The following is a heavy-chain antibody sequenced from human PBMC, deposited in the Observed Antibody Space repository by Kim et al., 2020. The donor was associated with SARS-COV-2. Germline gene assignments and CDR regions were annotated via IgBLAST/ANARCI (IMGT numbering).Heavy chain of an antibody. CDR3: ARSYYYGSGTSLYFDY. CDR1: GGYISSSSYY. V-gene: IGHV4-39*01. CDR2: IYYSGST. D-gene: IGHD3-10*01. Sequence: SETLSLTCTVSGGYISSSSYYWGWIRQPPGKGLEWIGSIYYSGSTYYNPSLKSRVTISVDTSKNQFSLKLSSVTAADTAVYYCARSYYYGSGTSLYFDYWGQGTLVTVSS. J-gene: IGHJ4*02.